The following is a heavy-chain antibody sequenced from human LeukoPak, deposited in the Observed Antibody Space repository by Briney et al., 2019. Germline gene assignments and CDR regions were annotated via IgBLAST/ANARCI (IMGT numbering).Heavy chain of an antibody. J-gene: IGHJ4*02. D-gene: IGHD6-6*01. Sequence: ASETLSLTCTVSGDSVSNDNYHWSWIRQPPGKGLECIGYIYYSGSANYNPSLKSRVTMSVDASKNQFSLRLNSVTAADTAVYFCARNIADRPFDYWGQGTLVTVSS. CDR1: GDSVSNDNYH. CDR2: IYYSGSA. CDR3: ARNIADRPFDY. V-gene: IGHV4-61*01.